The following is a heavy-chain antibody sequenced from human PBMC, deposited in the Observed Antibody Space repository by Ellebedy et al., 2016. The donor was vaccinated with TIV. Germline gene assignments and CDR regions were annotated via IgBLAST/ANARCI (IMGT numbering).Heavy chain of an antibody. CDR2: INGYNGNT. CDR1: GYTFTSYG. D-gene: IGHD2-21*01. Sequence: ASVKVSCKASGYTFTSYGISWVRQAPGQGLEWLAWINGYNGNTNYIEKIKGRLTLTTDTSTSIAYMELRSLRSDDTAVYYCAREDSSAPGEFDHWGQGTLVTVSS. V-gene: IGHV1-18*01. J-gene: IGHJ4*02. CDR3: AREDSSAPGEFDH.